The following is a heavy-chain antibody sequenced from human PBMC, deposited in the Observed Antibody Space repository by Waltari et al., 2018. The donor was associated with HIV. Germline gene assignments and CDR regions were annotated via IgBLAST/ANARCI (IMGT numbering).Heavy chain of an antibody. CDR1: GGSISSGGYY. CDR3: ARDFRTTPGIATLGQAFDI. Sequence: QVQLQESGPGLVKPSQTLCLTCTVSGGSISSGGYYWSWIRQHPGKGLEWIGYIYYSGRTYYNPSLKSRVTISVDTSKNQFSLKLSSVTAADTAVYYCARDFRTTPGIATLGQAFDIWGQGTMVTVSS. D-gene: IGHD6-13*01. CDR2: IYYSGRT. J-gene: IGHJ3*02. V-gene: IGHV4-31*03.